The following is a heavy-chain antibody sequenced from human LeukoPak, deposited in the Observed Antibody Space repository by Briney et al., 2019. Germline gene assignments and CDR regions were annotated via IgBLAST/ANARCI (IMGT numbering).Heavy chain of an antibody. CDR2: ISGSGGST. CDR3: AKDMDLSTYYDFWSGSPHDY. Sequence: GGSLRLSCAASGFTFSSYAMSWVRQAPGKGLEWVSAISGSGGSTYYADSVKGRFTISRDNAKNSLYLQMNSLRAEDTALYYCAKDMDLSTYYDFWSGSPHDYWGQGTLVTVSS. J-gene: IGHJ4*02. V-gene: IGHV3-23*01. CDR1: GFTFSSYA. D-gene: IGHD3-3*01.